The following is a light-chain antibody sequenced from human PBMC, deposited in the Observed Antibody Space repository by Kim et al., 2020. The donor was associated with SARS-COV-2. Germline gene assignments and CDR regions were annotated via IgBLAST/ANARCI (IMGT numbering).Light chain of an antibody. Sequence: QSVLTQPPSASGTPGQRVTISCSGSSSNIGSNYVYWYQQFPGTAPKFVIYRNSQRPSGVPERYSASKSGTSASLVISGLRSADEAVYYCAAWDDSLPAVVFGGGTRLTVL. CDR2: RNS. V-gene: IGLV1-47*01. CDR3: AAWDDSLPAVV. J-gene: IGLJ2*01. CDR1: SSNIGSNY.